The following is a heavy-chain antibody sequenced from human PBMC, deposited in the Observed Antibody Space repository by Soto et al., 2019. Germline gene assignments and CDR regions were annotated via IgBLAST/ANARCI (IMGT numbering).Heavy chain of an antibody. Sequence: GASVKVSCKASGYTFTTYGISWVRQAPGQGLEWLGWISAHNGNTNYAQKLQGRVTISADKSISTAYLQWSSLKASDTAMYYCARTSAGGKYYYGMDVWGQGTTVTVSS. CDR1: GYTFTTYG. D-gene: IGHD6-13*01. CDR3: ARTSAGGKYYYGMDV. V-gene: IGHV1-18*01. J-gene: IGHJ6*02. CDR2: ISAHNGNT.